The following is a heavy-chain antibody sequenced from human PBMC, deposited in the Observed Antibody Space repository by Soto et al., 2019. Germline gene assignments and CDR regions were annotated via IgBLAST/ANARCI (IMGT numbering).Heavy chain of an antibody. J-gene: IGHJ4*02. Sequence: TLSITRALSRGSSTSGGWYLSLISQHPGKGLEWIGYIYYSGTTFYNESLKRRVTMSVDTSKNQFSLTLSSVTAADTAVYYCASYVWGSYRSLDYWGQGALVPGSS. D-gene: IGHD3-16*02. CDR2: IYYSGTT. CDR1: RGSSTSGGWY. V-gene: IGHV4-31*11. CDR3: ASYVWGSYRSLDY.